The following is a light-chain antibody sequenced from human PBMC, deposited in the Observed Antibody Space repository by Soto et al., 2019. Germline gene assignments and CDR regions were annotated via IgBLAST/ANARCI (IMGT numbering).Light chain of an antibody. CDR2: GAS. CDR1: QSVSNN. CDR3: KQYNNWPPIT. V-gene: IGKV3-15*01. J-gene: IGKJ5*01. Sequence: EIVLTQSPGNLSLSPGERDTLXCRASQSVSNNYLAWYQQKPGQGPRLLXXGASTRATDIQARLSGSGSGREFTLNISSLQSEDFAVYYCKQYNNWPPITFGQGTRLEIK.